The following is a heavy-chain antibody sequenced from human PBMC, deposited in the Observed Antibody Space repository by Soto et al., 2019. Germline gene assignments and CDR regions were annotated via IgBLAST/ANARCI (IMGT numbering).Heavy chain of an antibody. J-gene: IGHJ4*02. Sequence: GGSLRLSCAASGFTFRDYAMTWVRQAPGKGLEWVSSIYGSGDKTFYARSVEGRFTISRDNSKNTLYLQMNSLRAEDTAVYYCASSEDIVATATNEIDYWGQGTLVTVSS. CDR3: ASSEDIVATATNEIDY. CDR2: IYGSGDKT. V-gene: IGHV3-23*01. CDR1: GFTFRDYA. D-gene: IGHD5-12*01.